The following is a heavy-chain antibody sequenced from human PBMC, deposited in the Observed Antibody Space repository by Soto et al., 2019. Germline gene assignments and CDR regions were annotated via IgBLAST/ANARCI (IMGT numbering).Heavy chain of an antibody. CDR3: ARVGADIVVGVAAAPELSGMDV. CDR1: GFTFSSYA. J-gene: IGHJ6*02. D-gene: IGHD2-15*01. V-gene: IGHV3-30-3*01. Sequence: QVQLVESGGGVVQPGRSLRLSCAASGFTFSSYAMHWVRQAPGKGLEWVAVISYDGSNKYYADSVKGRFTISRDNSKNTLYLEMNCLRAEDTAVYYCARVGADIVVGVAAAPELSGMDVWGQGTTVTVSS. CDR2: ISYDGSNK.